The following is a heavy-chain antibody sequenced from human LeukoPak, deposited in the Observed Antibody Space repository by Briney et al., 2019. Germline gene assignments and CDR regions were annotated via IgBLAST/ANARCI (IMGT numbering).Heavy chain of an antibody. D-gene: IGHD4-23*01. Sequence: ASVKVSCKASGYTFTSYYMHWVRQAPGQGLEWMGIINPSGGSTSYAQKFQGRVTMPRDTSTSTVYMELSSLRSEDTAVYYCARDTSTDYGGNWANFDYWGQGTLVTVSS. CDR1: GYTFTSYY. CDR2: INPSGGST. CDR3: ARDTSTDYGGNWANFDY. V-gene: IGHV1-46*03. J-gene: IGHJ4*02.